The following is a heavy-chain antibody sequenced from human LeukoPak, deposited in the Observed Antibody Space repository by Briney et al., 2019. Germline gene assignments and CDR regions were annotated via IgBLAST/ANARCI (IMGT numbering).Heavy chain of an antibody. CDR3: ARYGSGFDN. Sequence: LGESLKISCKGFGYSFTTYWISWVRPMPGKGLEWMGRIDPSDFYTDYSPSFQGHVSISADKSISTAYLQWSSLKASDTAMYYCARYGSGFDNWGQGTLVIVPS. J-gene: IGHJ4*02. D-gene: IGHD6-19*01. CDR2: IDPSDFYT. V-gene: IGHV5-10-1*01. CDR1: GYSFTTYW.